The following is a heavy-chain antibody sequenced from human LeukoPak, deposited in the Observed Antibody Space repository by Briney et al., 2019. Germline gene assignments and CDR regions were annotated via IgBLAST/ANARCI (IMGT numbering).Heavy chain of an antibody. J-gene: IGHJ5*02. D-gene: IGHD6-19*01. V-gene: IGHV3-23*01. CDR3: AKAAEQWLEGNWFDP. Sequence: PGGSLRLSCAASGFTFSSYAMSWVRQAPGKGLEWVSAISGSGGSTYYADSVKGRFTISRDNSKNTLYLQMDSLRAEDTAVYYCAKAAEQWLEGNWFDPWGQGTLVTVSS. CDR2: ISGSGGST. CDR1: GFTFSSYA.